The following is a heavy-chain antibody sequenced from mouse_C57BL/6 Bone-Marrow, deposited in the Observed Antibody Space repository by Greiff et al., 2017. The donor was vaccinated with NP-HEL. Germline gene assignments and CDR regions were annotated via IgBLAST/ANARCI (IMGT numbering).Heavy chain of an antibody. CDR1: GYTFTSYW. J-gene: IGHJ1*03. CDR2: IDPSDSYT. CDR3: ARSATGHNV. Sequence: QVQLQQPGAELVRPGTSVKLSCKASGYTFTSYWMHWVKQRPGQGLEWIGVIDPSDSYTNYNEKFKSKATLTVDTSSSTAYMQLSSLTSEDSAVYYCARSATGHNVWGTGTTVTVSS. V-gene: IGHV1-59*01. D-gene: IGHD1-1*01.